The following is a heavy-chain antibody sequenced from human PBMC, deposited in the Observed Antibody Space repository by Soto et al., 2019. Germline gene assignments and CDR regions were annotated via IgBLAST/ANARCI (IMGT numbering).Heavy chain of an antibody. CDR1: GGSVNSDDYY. CDR2: IYSTGRT. J-gene: IGHJ4*02. Sequence: QVQLQESGPGLVKPSETLSLTCTVSGGSVNSDDYYWSWIRQPPGKGLEWIGYIYSTGRTNYNPSLMSRVTISLDTSRNQFSLKLSSVTAADTAVFYCARENSNSPEAFDSWGQGTLVTVSS. CDR3: ARENSNSPEAFDS. V-gene: IGHV4-61*08. D-gene: IGHD4-4*01.